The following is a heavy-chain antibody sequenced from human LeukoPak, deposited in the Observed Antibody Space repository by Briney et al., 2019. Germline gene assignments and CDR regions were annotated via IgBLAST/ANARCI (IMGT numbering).Heavy chain of an antibody. J-gene: IGHJ6*03. D-gene: IGHD1-1*01. CDR1: GGSMSSYY. CDR2: ISTSGST. CDR3: GRVTPGHRNVSPGYYMDV. Sequence: SETLSLTCSVSGGSMSSYYWSWIRQPAGKALEWIGRISTSGSTTYNPSLKSRVTMSIDTSKNQFSLNLNSVTAADTAVYYCGRVTPGHRNVSPGYYMDVWGKGATVTVSS. V-gene: IGHV4-4*07.